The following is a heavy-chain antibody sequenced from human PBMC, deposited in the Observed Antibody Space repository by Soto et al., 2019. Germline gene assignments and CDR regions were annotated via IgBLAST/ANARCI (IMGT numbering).Heavy chain of an antibody. J-gene: IGHJ4*02. D-gene: IGHD2-2*01. CDR1: GGSISSGGYY. CDR2: IYYSGST. CDR3: ARSRTSANYFDY. Sequence: QVQLQESGPGLVKPSQTLSLTCTVSGGSISSGGYYWSWIRQHPGKGLEWIGYIYYSGSTYYNPSLKRRVTTSVDTSKNQSSLKLSSVTAAATAVYYCARSRTSANYFDYWGQGTLDTVSS. V-gene: IGHV4-31*03.